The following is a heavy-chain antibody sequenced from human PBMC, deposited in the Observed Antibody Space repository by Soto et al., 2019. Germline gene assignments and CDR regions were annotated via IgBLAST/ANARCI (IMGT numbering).Heavy chain of an antibody. J-gene: IGHJ4*02. D-gene: IGHD3-16*01. CDR1: GYTFTSHY. CDR3: ARGSRETLGGIILPEFYFDY. Sequence: QVHLVQSGAEVKKPGASVKVSCKASGYTFTSHYMHWVRQAPGHGLEWMGVINPAGVSTTYAQKFQGRVTMTGDTSTGTVYMDLSTLRSEDTAVYYCARGSRETLGGIILPEFYFDYWGQGTLVTVSS. V-gene: IGHV1-46*03. CDR2: INPAGVST.